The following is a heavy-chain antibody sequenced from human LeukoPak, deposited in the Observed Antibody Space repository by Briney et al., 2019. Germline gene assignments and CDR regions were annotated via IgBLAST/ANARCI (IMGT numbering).Heavy chain of an antibody. CDR1: GYSFTNFR. V-gene: IGHV5-51*01. J-gene: IGHJ6*03. Sequence: GESLKISCKASGYSFTNFRIGWVRQMPGKGLEWMGIIFPAGSDTTYSPSFEGQVTISADKSISTAYLQWSSLKASDTAIYYCARLNGDYPRFYYYMDVWGKGTTVTVSS. CDR3: ARLNGDYPRFYYYMDV. CDR2: IFPAGSDT. D-gene: IGHD4-17*01.